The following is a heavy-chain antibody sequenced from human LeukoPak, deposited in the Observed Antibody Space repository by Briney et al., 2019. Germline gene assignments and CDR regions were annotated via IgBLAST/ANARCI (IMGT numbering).Heavy chain of an antibody. J-gene: IGHJ4*02. CDR2: ISSSGSTI. CDR3: ARDPRGYSGYDSGSVY. CDR1: GFTFDDYA. V-gene: IGHV3-11*01. Sequence: GGSLRLSCAASGFTFDDYAMHWVRQAPGKGLEWVSYISSSGSTIYYADSVKGRFTISRDNAKNSLYLQMNSLRAEDTAVYYCARDPRGYSGYDSGSVYWGQGTLVTVSS. D-gene: IGHD5-12*01.